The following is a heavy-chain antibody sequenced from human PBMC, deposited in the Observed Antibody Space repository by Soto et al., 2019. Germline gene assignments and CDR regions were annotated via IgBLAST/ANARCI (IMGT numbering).Heavy chain of an antibody. Sequence: EVQLLDSGGGLVQPGGSLRLSCAASGFTFSNYAMTWVRQVPGKGLGWVSGISGSGVRSYYADSVKGRFTISRDNSKSTLYLQMNSLRAEDTAVYYCAKAYFVWSSEQPYYFDYWGQGTLVTVSS. D-gene: IGHD3-16*01. CDR3: AKAYFVWSSEQPYYFDY. CDR2: ISGSGVRS. CDR1: GFTFSNYA. V-gene: IGHV3-23*01. J-gene: IGHJ4*02.